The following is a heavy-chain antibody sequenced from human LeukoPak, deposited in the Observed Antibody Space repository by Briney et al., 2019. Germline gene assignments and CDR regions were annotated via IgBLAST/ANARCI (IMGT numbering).Heavy chain of an antibody. J-gene: IGHJ4*02. CDR2: INPNSGGT. CDR3: ARVGRVYYGSGSYDY. CDR1: GYTFTGYY. V-gene: IGHV1-2*02. Sequence: ASVKVSCKASGYTFTGYYMHWVRQAPGQGLEWMGWINPNSGGTNYAQKFQGRVTMTRGTSISTAYMELSRLRSDDTAVYYCARVGRVYYGSGSYDYWGQGTLVTVSS. D-gene: IGHD3-10*01.